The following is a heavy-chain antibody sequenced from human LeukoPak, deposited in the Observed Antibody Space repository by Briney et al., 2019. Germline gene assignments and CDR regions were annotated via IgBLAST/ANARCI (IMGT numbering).Heavy chain of an antibody. J-gene: IGHJ4*02. D-gene: IGHD1-26*01. CDR2: IYYSGST. CDR1: GGSISSSSYY. Sequence: SETLSLTCTVSGGSISSSSYYWGWIRQPPGKGLDWIGSIYYSGSTYYNPSLKSRVTISIDTSKNQFSLKLSSVTAADTAVYYCARVGGSYFDYWGQGTLVTVSS. V-gene: IGHV4-39*07. CDR3: ARVGGSYFDY.